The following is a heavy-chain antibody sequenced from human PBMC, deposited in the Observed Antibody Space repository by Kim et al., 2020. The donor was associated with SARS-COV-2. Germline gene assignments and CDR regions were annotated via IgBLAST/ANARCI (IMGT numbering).Heavy chain of an antibody. V-gene: IGHV4-59*01. CDR2: IYNSGST. Sequence: SETLSLTCSVSGASINNYYWSWIRQPPGKGLEWIGYIYNSGSTNYNPSLKSRVTMSVDTSKNQFSLRLSSVTAADTAVYYCARVRVDNSSWDYRLDYYYMDVWGKGTTVTVTS. CDR3: ARVRVDNSSWDYRLDYYYMDV. J-gene: IGHJ6*03. CDR1: GASINNYY. D-gene: IGHD6-13*01.